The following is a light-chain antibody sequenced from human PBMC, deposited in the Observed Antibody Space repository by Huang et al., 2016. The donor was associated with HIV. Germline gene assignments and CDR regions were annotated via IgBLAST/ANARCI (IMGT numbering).Light chain of an antibody. CDR2: DAS. CDR1: QRVSSY. CDR3: QQRSNWPPLT. Sequence: EIVLTQSPATLSLSPGERATLSCRASQRVSSYLSWYQQRPGQAPRLLIYDASNRATRIPARFSGSGSGTDFTLTISSLEPEDFAVYYCQQRSNWPPLTFGGGTKVEIK. J-gene: IGKJ4*01. V-gene: IGKV3-11*01.